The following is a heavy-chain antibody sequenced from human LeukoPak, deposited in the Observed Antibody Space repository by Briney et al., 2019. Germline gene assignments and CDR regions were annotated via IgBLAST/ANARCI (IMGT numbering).Heavy chain of an antibody. CDR2: MYYSGSI. V-gene: IGHV4-39*07. CDR1: GGSISSNNYY. D-gene: IGHD1-26*01. Sequence: PSETLSLTSTVSGGSISSNNYYWGWIRQPPSKGLEWIGSMYYSGSIFYSPSLKSRVTISINTSKNQFSLKVSSVTAADTAVYYCARTRVPGSYSPKGPFDYWGQGTLVTVSS. J-gene: IGHJ4*02. CDR3: ARTRVPGSYSPKGPFDY.